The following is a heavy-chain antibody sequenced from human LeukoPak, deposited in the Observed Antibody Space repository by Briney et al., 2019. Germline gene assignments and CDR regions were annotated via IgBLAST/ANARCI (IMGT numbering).Heavy chain of an antibody. D-gene: IGHD1-20*01. V-gene: IGHV4-61*08. Sequence: SETLSLTCAVSGGSISSGGYSWSWIRQPPGKGLEWIGYIYYSGSTNYNPSLKSRVTISVDTSKNQFSLKLSSVTAADTAVYYCARGVTGTTIGSFDIWGQGTMVTVSS. CDR2: IYYSGST. J-gene: IGHJ3*02. CDR1: GGSISSGGYS. CDR3: ARGVTGTTIGSFDI.